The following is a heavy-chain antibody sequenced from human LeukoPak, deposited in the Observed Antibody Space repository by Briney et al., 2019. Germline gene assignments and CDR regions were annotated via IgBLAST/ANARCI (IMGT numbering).Heavy chain of an antibody. D-gene: IGHD5-18*01. J-gene: IGHJ4*02. CDR1: GFTFSSYG. CDR2: IRYDGSNK. CDR3: AKDQGYSYGTYYFDY. V-gene: IGHV3-30*02. Sequence: GGSLRLSCAASGFTFSSYGMHWVRQAPGKGLEWVAFIRYDGSNKYYADSVKGRFTISRDNSKNTLYLQMNSLRAEDTAVYYCAKDQGYSYGTYYFDYWGQGTLVSLSS.